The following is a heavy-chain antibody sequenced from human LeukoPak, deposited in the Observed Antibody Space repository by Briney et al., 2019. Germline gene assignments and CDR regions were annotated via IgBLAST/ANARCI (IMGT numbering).Heavy chain of an antibody. CDR3: ARELTSKGYFDC. V-gene: IGHV3-23*01. D-gene: IGHD3-9*01. Sequence: GGSLRLSCAASGFTFSRYAMSWVRQAPGKGLEWVSAISGTGDRTSYPDSVKGRFTISRDNPKTTLYLQMNSLRAEDTAVYFCARELTSKGYFDCWGQGTLVTVSS. CDR2: ISGTGDRT. J-gene: IGHJ4*02. CDR1: GFTFSRYA.